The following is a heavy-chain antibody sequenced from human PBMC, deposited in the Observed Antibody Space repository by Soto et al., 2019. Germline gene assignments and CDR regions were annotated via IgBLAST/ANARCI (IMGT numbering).Heavy chain of an antibody. CDR3: ARGGVNLFDP. Sequence: SETLSLTCTVSGGSISSSYWSWIRQPPGKGLEWIGYVYFTGVTNYYPSLKSRVTMSVDTSKNQFSLKLNSVTAADTAVYFCARGGVNLFDPWGQGTLVTVSS. J-gene: IGHJ5*02. CDR2: VYFTGVT. CDR1: GGSISSSY. D-gene: IGHD3-16*01. V-gene: IGHV4-59*01.